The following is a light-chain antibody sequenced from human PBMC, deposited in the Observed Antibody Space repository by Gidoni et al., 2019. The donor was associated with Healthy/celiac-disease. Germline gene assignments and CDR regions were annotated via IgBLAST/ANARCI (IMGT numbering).Light chain of an antibody. CDR1: KLGDKY. V-gene: IGLV3-1*01. Sequence: SYELNQTPSVYVTPGQTASITCAGDKLGDKYACWYQQNPGPSPVLVIYEDSQRPSGTPARFSGSTSGNTATLSISGPQAMDEADYYCQAWDRSTVVFGGVTKLTVL. CDR3: QAWDRSTVV. CDR2: EDS. J-gene: IGLJ2*01.